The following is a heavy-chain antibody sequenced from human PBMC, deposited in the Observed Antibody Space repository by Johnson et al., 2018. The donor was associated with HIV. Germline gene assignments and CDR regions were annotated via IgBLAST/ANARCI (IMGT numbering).Heavy chain of an antibody. Sequence: QVQLVESGGGVVQPGGSLRLSCAASGFTFSSYGMHWVRQAPGKGLEWVAVISYDGSSKYYADSVKGRFTISRDNSKNTLYLQMNSLRVEDTAVYYCARDRRDDLYSHQLGLRGQNAFDSWGQGTMVTVSS. CDR3: ARDRRDDLYSHQLGLRGQNAFDS. CDR2: ISYDGSSK. V-gene: IGHV3-30*19. D-gene: IGHD1-26*01. CDR1: GFTFSSYG. J-gene: IGHJ3*02.